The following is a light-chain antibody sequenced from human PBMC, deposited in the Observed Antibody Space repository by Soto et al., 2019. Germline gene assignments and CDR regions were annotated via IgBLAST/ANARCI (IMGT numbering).Light chain of an antibody. V-gene: IGLV1-40*01. Sequence: QSVLTQPPSVSGAPGQRVTISCTGSSSNIGAGYDVHWFQQLPGTAPKLLIYGHSNRPSGVPDRFSGSKSGTSASLAITGLQAEDGADYYCQSYDGRLSGWVFGGGTKLTVL. J-gene: IGLJ3*02. CDR3: QSYDGRLSGWV. CDR1: SSNIGAGYD. CDR2: GHS.